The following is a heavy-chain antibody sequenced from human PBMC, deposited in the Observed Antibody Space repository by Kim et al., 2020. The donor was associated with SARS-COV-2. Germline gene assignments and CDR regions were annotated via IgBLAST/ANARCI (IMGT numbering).Heavy chain of an antibody. CDR2: IIPIFGTA. J-gene: IGHJ4*02. CDR3: ARQERYCSSTSCYGPFDY. Sequence: SVKVSCKASGGTFSSYAISWVRQAPGQGLEWMGGIIPIFGTANYAQKFQGRVTITADESTSTAYMELSSPKSEDTAVYYCARQERYCSSTSCYGPFDYWGQGTLVTVSS. CDR1: GGTFSSYA. V-gene: IGHV1-69*13. D-gene: IGHD2-2*01.